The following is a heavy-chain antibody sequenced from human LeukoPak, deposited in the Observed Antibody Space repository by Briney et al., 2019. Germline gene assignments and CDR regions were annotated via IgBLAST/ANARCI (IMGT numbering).Heavy chain of an antibody. V-gene: IGHV3-9*01. CDR1: GFTFDDYA. CDR2: ISWNSGSI. Sequence: PGRSLRLSCAASGFTFDDYAMHWVRQAPGKGLEWVSGISWNSGSIGYADSVKGRFTISRDNAKNSLYLQMNSLRAEDTALYYCAKDSAYSSSWYGRMDVWGQGTTVTVPS. D-gene: IGHD6-13*01. CDR3: AKDSAYSSSWYGRMDV. J-gene: IGHJ6*02.